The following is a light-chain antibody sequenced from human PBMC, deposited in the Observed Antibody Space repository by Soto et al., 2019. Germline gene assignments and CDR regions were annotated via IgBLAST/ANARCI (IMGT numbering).Light chain of an antibody. Sequence: IQLTQSPSSLSASVGDLVTITCRTSQGISSNLAWYQQKPAKAPKLLIYAASTLQSGVPSRFSGSGSGTDFTLTTSSLQPEDFVTYYCQQFKIYPLTFGGGTKVEIK. CDR1: QGISSN. J-gene: IGKJ4*01. CDR3: QQFKIYPLT. CDR2: AAS. V-gene: IGKV1-9*01.